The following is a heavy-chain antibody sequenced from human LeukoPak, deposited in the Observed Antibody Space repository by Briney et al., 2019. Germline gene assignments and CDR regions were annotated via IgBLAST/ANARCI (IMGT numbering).Heavy chain of an antibody. D-gene: IGHD1-26*01. V-gene: IGHV3-13*01. CDR3: VRQQTPHGNFDY. J-gene: IGHJ4*02. Sequence: GGSLRLSCATSGFTLSSYAMHWVRQATGKGLEWVSAIGTAGDTYYPGSVKGRFTISRENAKNSLSLQMNSLRAEDTAVYYCVRQQTPHGNFDYWGQGTLVTVSS. CDR2: IGTAGDT. CDR1: GFTLSSYA.